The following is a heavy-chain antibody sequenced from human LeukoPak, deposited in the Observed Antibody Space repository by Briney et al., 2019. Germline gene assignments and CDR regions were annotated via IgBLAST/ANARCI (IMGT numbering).Heavy chain of an antibody. CDR1: GGSFSGYY. V-gene: IGHV4-34*01. CDR3: ARRVSSGWYSGAFQH. Sequence: SETLSLTCAVYGGSFSGYYWSWIRQPPGKGLEWIGEINHSGSTNYNPSLKSRVTISVDTFKNQFSLKLSSATAADTAVYYCARRVSSGWYSGAFQHWGQGTLVTVSS. CDR2: INHSGST. D-gene: IGHD6-19*01. J-gene: IGHJ1*01.